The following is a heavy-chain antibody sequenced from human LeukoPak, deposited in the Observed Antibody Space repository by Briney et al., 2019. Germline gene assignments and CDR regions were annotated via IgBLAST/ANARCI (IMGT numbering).Heavy chain of an antibody. D-gene: IGHD2-2*01. V-gene: IGHV3-23*01. CDR1: GFSFSNYA. J-gene: IGHJ4*02. CDR3: AKANWVSNAYAVW. CDR2: IRGAGET. Sequence: PGGSLRLSCAASGFSFSNYAMSWVRQAPARGPGWVSSIRGAGETFYADSVKGRFTLSRDDSRNTVYLQLNNLRVEDTAIYYCAKANWVSNAYAVWWGQGAQVTVSS.